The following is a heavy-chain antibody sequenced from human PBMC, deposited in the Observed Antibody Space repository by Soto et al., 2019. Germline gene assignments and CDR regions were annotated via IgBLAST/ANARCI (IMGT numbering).Heavy chain of an antibody. J-gene: IGHJ3*02. V-gene: IGHV4-34*01. CDR3: AAHTGDNDAFDI. Sequence: SETLSLTCAVYGGSFSGYYWSWIRQPPGKGLEWIGEINHSGSTNYNPSLKSRVNISVDTSKNQFSRKLSSVTAADTAVYYCAAHTGDNDAFDIWGQGTMVTVSS. CDR2: INHSGST. D-gene: IGHD7-27*01. CDR1: GGSFSGYY.